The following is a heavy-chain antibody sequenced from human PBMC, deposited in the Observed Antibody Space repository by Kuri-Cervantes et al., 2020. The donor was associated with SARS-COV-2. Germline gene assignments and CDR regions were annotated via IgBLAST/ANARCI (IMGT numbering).Heavy chain of an antibody. CDR3: ARVQRGYDILTGPTHYCYYMDV. Sequence: CAASGFIFSSYAMHWVRQAPGKGLEWVAVISYDGSNKYYADYVKGRFTISRDNAKNSLYLQMNSLRAEDTSVYYCARVQRGYDILTGPTHYCYYMDVWGKGTTVTVSS. CDR2: ISYDGSNK. CDR1: GFIFSSYA. D-gene: IGHD3-9*01. J-gene: IGHJ6*03. V-gene: IGHV3-30-3*01.